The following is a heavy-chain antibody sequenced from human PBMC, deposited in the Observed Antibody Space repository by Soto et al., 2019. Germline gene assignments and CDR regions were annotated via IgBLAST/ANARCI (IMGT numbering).Heavy chain of an antibody. Sequence: QLQLQESGPGLVKPSQTLSLTCTVSGGSISSGGYYWSWIRQHAGKGLEWIGYIYYSGSTYYNPSLKSRVTISVDTSKNQFSLKLSSVTAADTAVYYCARGIAVAGTYWYFDLWGRGTLVTVSS. V-gene: IGHV4-31*03. D-gene: IGHD6-19*01. CDR2: IYYSGST. CDR1: GGSISSGGYY. CDR3: ARGIAVAGTYWYFDL. J-gene: IGHJ2*01.